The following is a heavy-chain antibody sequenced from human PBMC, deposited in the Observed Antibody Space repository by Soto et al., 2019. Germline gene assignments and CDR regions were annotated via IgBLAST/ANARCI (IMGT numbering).Heavy chain of an antibody. D-gene: IGHD4-17*01. J-gene: IGHJ6*01. Sequence: GGSLRLSCTASGFTFNHYAMGWVRQAPWKGLEWVSAVSGRGGSTKYADSVNGRFIISRDNSNSTLYLQMDSLRGEDTAVYYCAKDSTVTTSLYFYYYGLDVWGQGTTVPVSS. CDR3: AKDSTVTTSLYFYYYGLDV. CDR1: GFTFNHYA. CDR2: VSGRGGST. V-gene: IGHV3-23*01.